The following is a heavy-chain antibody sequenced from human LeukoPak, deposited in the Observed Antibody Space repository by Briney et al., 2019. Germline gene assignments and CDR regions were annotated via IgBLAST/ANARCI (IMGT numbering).Heavy chain of an antibody. CDR2: ISSSSSYI. CDR1: GFTFSRYW. D-gene: IGHD1-1*01. Sequence: GGSLRLSCEVSGFTFSRYWMNWVRQAPGKGLEWVSSISSSSSYIYYAGSLKGRFTISRDNAKNSLYLQMNSLRAEDTAVYYCASAFEDDDFSFDYWGQGTLVTVSS. J-gene: IGHJ4*02. V-gene: IGHV3-21*01. CDR3: ASAFEDDDFSFDY.